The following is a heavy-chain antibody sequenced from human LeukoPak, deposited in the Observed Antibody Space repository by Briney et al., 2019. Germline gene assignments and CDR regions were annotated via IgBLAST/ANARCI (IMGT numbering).Heavy chain of an antibody. V-gene: IGHV1-69*13. J-gene: IGHJ3*02. CDR2: IIPIFGTA. CDR1: GGTFSSYA. Sequence: GASVKVSCKASGGTFSSYAISWVRQAPGQGLEWMGGIIPIFGTANYAQKFQGRVTITADESTSTAYMELSSLRSEDTAVYYCARDYYYDSSGYYFRQSDAFDIWGQGTMVTVSS. D-gene: IGHD3-22*01. CDR3: ARDYYYDSSGYYFRQSDAFDI.